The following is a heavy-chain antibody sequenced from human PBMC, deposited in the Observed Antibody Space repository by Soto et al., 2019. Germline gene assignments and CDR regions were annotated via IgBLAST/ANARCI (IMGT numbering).Heavy chain of an antibody. CDR2: IIPIFGTA. CDR3: ARGYCSSILLCFPHWFDP. Sequence: SVKVSCKASGGTFSSYAISWVRQAPGQGLEWMGGIIPIFGTANYAQKFQGRVTITADESTSTAYMELSSLRSEDTAVYYCARGYCSSILLCFPHWFDPWGQRSSVTVSS. V-gene: IGHV1-69*13. CDR1: GGTFSSYA. D-gene: IGHD2-2*01. J-gene: IGHJ5*02.